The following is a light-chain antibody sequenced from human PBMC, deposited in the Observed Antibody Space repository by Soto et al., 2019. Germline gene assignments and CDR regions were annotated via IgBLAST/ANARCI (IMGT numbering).Light chain of an antibody. Sequence: DIRMTQSPSTLSASVGDRVTITCRASQSISSWLAWYQQKPGKAPKLLIYGASNLETGVPSRFSGSGSGTEFTLTISSLQPDDFATYFCQHYNSFSWTFGQGTKVDIK. J-gene: IGKJ1*01. CDR3: QHYNSFSWT. CDR2: GAS. CDR1: QSISSW. V-gene: IGKV1-5*01.